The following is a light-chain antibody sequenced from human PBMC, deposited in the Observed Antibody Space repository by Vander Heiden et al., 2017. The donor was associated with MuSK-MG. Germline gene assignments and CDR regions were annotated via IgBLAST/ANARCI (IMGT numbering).Light chain of an antibody. CDR3: QQYATLPRS. V-gene: IGKV3-20*01. CDR2: DTS. Sequence: ENVLTQSPDTLSLSPGDRASLSCRARQNVDRKYVAWYQHKFGEAPRLLIYDTSTRAPGVPDRFSGRGSGTEFTLTISSLEPEDFAMYYCQQYATLPRSFAGGTKVEIK. J-gene: IGKJ4*01. CDR1: QNVDRKY.